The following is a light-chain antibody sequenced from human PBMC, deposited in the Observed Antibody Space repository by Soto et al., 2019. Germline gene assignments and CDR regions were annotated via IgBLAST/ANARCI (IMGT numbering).Light chain of an antibody. Sequence: EIVMTQSPATLSVSPGERATLSCRASQSVSSDLAWYQQKPGQAPKLLIYGASTRATGIPARFSASGSGTEFTLTISSLQSGDFAVYYCHQYNKWPRTFGQGTKLEIK. CDR3: HQYNKWPRT. J-gene: IGKJ2*01. CDR1: QSVSSD. CDR2: GAS. V-gene: IGKV3-15*01.